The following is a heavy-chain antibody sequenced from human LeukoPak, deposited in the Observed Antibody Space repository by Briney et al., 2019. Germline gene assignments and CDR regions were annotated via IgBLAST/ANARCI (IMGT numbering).Heavy chain of an antibody. V-gene: IGHV5-51*01. CDR1: GYSFTTYW. J-gene: IGHJ4*02. Sequence: GESLKISCKGSGYSFTTYWIGWVRQMPGKGLELMGIIYPGDSDTRYSPSFQGQVTISADKSISTAYLQWSSLEASDTAMYYCARHVGYSSSWRFDYWGQGTLVTASA. CDR3: ARHVGYSSSWRFDY. D-gene: IGHD6-13*01. CDR2: IYPGDSDT.